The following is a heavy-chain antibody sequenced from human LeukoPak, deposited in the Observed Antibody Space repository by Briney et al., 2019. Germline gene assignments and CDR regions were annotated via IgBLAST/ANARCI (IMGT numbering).Heavy chain of an antibody. V-gene: IGHV3-20*01. Sequence: GGSLRLSCAASGFTFEAYGMSWVRQAPGKGLEWVSGILWNGDNTVYADSVKGRFTISRDNAKNSLYLQMNSLRAEDTALYHCARRICSGGSCYLDYWGQGTLVTVSS. CDR1: GFTFEAYG. CDR2: ILWNGDNT. CDR3: ARRICSGGSCYLDY. D-gene: IGHD2-15*01. J-gene: IGHJ4*02.